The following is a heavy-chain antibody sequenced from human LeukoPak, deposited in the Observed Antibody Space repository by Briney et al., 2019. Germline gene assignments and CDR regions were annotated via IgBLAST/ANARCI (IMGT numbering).Heavy chain of an antibody. Sequence: SETLSLTCTVSGGSISSYYWSWIRQPPGKGLEWIGYIYHSGSTYYNPSLKSRVTISVDRSKNQFSLKLSSVTAADTAVYYCARAGSSWYPLSGYFDLWGRGTLVTVSS. J-gene: IGHJ2*01. CDR2: IYHSGST. CDR1: GGSISSYY. D-gene: IGHD6-13*01. CDR3: ARAGSSWYPLSGYFDL. V-gene: IGHV4-59*12.